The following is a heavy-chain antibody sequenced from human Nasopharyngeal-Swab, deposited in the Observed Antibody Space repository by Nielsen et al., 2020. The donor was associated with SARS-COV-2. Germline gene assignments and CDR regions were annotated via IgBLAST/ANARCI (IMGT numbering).Heavy chain of an antibody. CDR3: AKVRPPDQDYYFGLDV. V-gene: IGHV3-23*01. Sequence: GESLKISCAAPGLSFKTYGMTWVRQAPGKGLEWVSAISGSNGYTYYADSVKGRFTISRDRSKNTVYLQMNSLRAGDTAVYFCAKVRPPDQDYYFGLDVWGQGTTVTVSS. D-gene: IGHD2-2*01. J-gene: IGHJ6*02. CDR1: GLSFKTYG. CDR2: ISGSNGYT.